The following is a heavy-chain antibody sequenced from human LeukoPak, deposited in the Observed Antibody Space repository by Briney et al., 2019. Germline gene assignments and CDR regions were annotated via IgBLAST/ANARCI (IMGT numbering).Heavy chain of an antibody. D-gene: IGHD6-6*01. J-gene: IGHJ5*02. CDR2: IYYSGST. Sequence: SETLSLTCTVSGGSISSSSYYWGWIRQPPGKGLEWIGSIYYSGSTYYNPSLKSRVTISVDTSKNQFSLKLSSVTAADTAVYYCARDGSLEYSSSSRFDPWGQGTLVTVSS. V-gene: IGHV4-39*07. CDR1: GGSISSSSYY. CDR3: ARDGSLEYSSSSRFDP.